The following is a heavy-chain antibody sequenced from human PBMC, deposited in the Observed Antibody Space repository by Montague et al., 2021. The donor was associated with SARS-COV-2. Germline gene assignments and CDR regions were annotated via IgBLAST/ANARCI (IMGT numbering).Heavy chain of an antibody. CDR2: VYYSGYT. V-gene: IGHV4-39*01. Sequence: SETLSLTCTVSGDSVSSSDHYWGWIRQPPGKVLEWLGIVYYSGYTYYNPSVKGRVTISIDASKNQFSLKLNSLTATDTAIYHCARRRLREDYFDFWGQGTLLTVSS. J-gene: IGHJ4*02. D-gene: IGHD4-17*01. CDR3: ARRRLREDYFDF. CDR1: GDSVSSSDHY.